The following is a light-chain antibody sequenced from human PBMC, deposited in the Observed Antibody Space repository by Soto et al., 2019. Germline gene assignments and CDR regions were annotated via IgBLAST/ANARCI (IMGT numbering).Light chain of an antibody. CDR3: SSYTTSNTRQIV. CDR2: GDS. Sequence: QSVLTQPASVSGSPGQSITISCTGTSSDVGGYNYVSWYQHHPGKAPKLLIYGDSNRPSGVSNRFSGSKSDNTASLTISGLQPEDEADYYCSSYTTSNTRQIVFGTGTKVTVL. V-gene: IGLV2-14*03. J-gene: IGLJ1*01. CDR1: SSDVGGYNY.